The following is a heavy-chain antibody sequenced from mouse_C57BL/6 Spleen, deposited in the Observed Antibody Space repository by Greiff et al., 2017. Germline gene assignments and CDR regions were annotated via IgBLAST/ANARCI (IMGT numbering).Heavy chain of an antibody. V-gene: IGHV7-3*01. Sequence: EVHLVESGGGLVQPGGSLSLSCAASGFTFTDYYMSWVRQPPGKALEWLGFIRNKANGYTTDYSASVKGRFTISRDNSQSILYLQMNALRAEDSATYYCARSHYYGSSPFAYWGQGTLVTVSA. J-gene: IGHJ3*01. CDR1: GFTFTDYY. D-gene: IGHD1-1*01. CDR3: ARSHYYGSSPFAY. CDR2: IRNKANGYTT.